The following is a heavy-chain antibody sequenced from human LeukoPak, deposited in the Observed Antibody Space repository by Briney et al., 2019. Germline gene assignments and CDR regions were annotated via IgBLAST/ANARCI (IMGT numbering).Heavy chain of an antibody. Sequence: SETLSLTCTVSGGSISSYYWSWIRQPAGKGLEWIGRIYTSGSTNYNPSLKSRVTMSVDTSKNQFSLKLSSVTAADTAVYYCARDQKGGWYRGGYYFDYWGQGTLVTVSS. CDR2: IYTSGST. D-gene: IGHD6-19*01. V-gene: IGHV4-4*07. CDR1: GGSISSYY. CDR3: ARDQKGGWYRGGYYFDY. J-gene: IGHJ4*02.